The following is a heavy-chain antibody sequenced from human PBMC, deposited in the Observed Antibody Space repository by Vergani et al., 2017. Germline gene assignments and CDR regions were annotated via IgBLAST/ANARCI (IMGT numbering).Heavy chain of an antibody. D-gene: IGHD6-19*01. CDR2: IDPSDSYT. J-gene: IGHJ6*02. Sequence: EVQLMQSGAEVKKPGESLKISCKGSGYIFTTYCISWVRQMPGKGLEWMGRIDPSDSYTNYSPSFQGHVTISADKSISTAYLQWSSLKASDTAMYYCARQVAVAGKWWGPYYYYGMDVWGQGP. CDR1: GYIFTTYC. V-gene: IGHV5-10-1*01. CDR3: ARQVAVAGKWWGPYYYYGMDV.